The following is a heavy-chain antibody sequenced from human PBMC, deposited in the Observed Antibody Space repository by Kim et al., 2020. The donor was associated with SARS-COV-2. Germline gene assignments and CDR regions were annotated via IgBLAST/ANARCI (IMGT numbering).Heavy chain of an antibody. CDR1: GFIFSDYH. V-gene: IGHV3-11*01. CDR3: ARDPQHRDGYAFDS. Sequence: GGSLRLSCTISGFIFSDYHMAWFRQAPGKRLEWLSYIDKGGDTILYADSVKGRFTMSRDIVKRSLFLQMTGIRAEDSATYFCARDPQHRDGYAFDSWGQGTLVTVSS. D-gene: IGHD5-12*01. J-gene: IGHJ5*01. CDR2: IDKGGDTI.